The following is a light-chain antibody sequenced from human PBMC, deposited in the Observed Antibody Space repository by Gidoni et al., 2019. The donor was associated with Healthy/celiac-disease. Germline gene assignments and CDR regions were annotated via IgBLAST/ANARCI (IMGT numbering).Light chain of an antibody. Sequence: DIAMTQATLSLLVTPGEPASISCRSSQSLLHSSGYNYVDWYLQKPGQSPQLLIYLGSNRASGVPDRFSASGSGTDFTLKISRVEAEDVGVYYCMQALQTPLTFGQGTKLEIK. V-gene: IGKV2-28*01. CDR1: QSLLHSSGYNY. J-gene: IGKJ2*01. CDR2: LGS. CDR3: MQALQTPLT.